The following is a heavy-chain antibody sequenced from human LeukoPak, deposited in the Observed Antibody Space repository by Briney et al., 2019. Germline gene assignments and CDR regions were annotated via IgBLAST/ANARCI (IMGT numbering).Heavy chain of an antibody. V-gene: IGHV1-8*01. J-gene: IGHJ6*02. Sequence: ASVKVSCKASGYTFTSYDIHWVRQATGQGLEWMGWMNPNSGNTGYAQKFQGRVTMTRNTSISTAYMELSSLRSEDTAVYYCARFRSVVVPAAILGGRDYYGMDVWGQGTTVTVSS. CDR3: ARFRSVVVPAAILGGRDYYGMDV. D-gene: IGHD2-2*02. CDR2: MNPNSGNT. CDR1: GYTFTSYD.